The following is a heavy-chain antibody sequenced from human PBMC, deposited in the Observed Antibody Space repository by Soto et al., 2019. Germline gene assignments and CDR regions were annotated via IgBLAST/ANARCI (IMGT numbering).Heavy chain of an antibody. CDR1: GFKFSSYW. V-gene: IGHV3-7*01. CDR3: ARYGVGGGWFDP. J-gene: IGHJ5*02. Sequence: HPGGSLRLSCEASGFKFSSYWMSWVRQAPGKGLEWVANIKQDGSEKYYVDSVKGRFTISRDNAKNSLYLQMSSLRAEDTAVYCCARYGVGGGWFDPWGQGTLVTVSS. D-gene: IGHD1-26*01. CDR2: IKQDGSEK.